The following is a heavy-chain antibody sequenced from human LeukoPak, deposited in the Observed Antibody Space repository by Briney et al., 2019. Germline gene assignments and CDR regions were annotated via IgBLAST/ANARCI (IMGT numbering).Heavy chain of an antibody. V-gene: IGHV1-2*02. Sequence: ASVKVSCKASGYTFTGYYMHWVRQAPGQGLEWMGWINPNSGGTNYAQKLQGRVTMTTDTSTSTAYMELRSLRSDDTAVYYCARVECSSTSCYDGGTNDYWGQGTLVTVSS. CDR2: INPNSGGT. D-gene: IGHD2-2*01. J-gene: IGHJ4*02. CDR3: ARVECSSTSCYDGGTNDY. CDR1: GYTFTGYY.